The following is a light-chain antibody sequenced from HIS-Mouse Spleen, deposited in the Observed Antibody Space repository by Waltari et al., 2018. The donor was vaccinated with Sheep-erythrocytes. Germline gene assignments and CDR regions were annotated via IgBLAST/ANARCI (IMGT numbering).Light chain of an antibody. CDR2: GAS. J-gene: IGKJ1*01. Sequence: EIVLTQSPGTLSLSPGERAALSCRASQSVSSSYLARYQQKPGQPPRLLIYGASSRATGIPSRFIGSGSGTDFTLTISKLEPEDFAVYYCQQYGSSPWPFGQGTKVEIK. V-gene: IGKV3-20*01. CDR1: QSVSSSY. CDR3: QQYGSSPWP.